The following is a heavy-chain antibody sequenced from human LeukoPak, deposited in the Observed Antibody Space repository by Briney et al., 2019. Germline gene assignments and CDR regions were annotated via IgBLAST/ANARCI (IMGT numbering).Heavy chain of an antibody. CDR3: ARDAGNSGYGCDL. CDR1: VFTFSQYS. D-gene: IGHD5-12*01. J-gene: IGHJ5*02. Sequence: PGGSLRLSCAASVFTFSQYSINWVRQAPWKGLEWVSHLRYTGETFYADSVKGRFTISRDNVRNSLYLQMNSLRAEDTAMYYCARDAGNSGYGCDLWGQGTLVTVSS. CDR2: LRYTGET. V-gene: IGHV3-48*01.